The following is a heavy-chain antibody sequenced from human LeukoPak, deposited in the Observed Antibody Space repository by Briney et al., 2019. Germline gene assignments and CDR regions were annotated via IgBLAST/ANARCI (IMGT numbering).Heavy chain of an antibody. CDR1: GFTFSSYA. Sequence: GGSLRLSCAASGFTFSSYAMSWVRRAPGKGLEWVSAISGSGGSTYYADSVKGRFTISRDNSKNTLYLQMNSLRAEDTAVYYCAKDERYYQTIDYWGQGTLVTVSS. V-gene: IGHV3-23*01. D-gene: IGHD3-9*01. J-gene: IGHJ4*02. CDR3: AKDERYYQTIDY. CDR2: ISGSGGST.